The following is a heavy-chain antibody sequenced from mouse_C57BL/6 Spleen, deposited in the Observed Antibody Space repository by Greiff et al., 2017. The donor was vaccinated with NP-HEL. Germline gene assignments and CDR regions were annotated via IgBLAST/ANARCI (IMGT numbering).Heavy chain of an antibody. Sequence: DVQLQESGPGMVKPSQSLSLTCTVTGYSITSGYDWHWIRHFPGNKLEWMGYISYSGSTNYNPSLKSRISITHDTSKNHFFLKLNSVTTEDTATYYCARGENYYGYGAFAYWGQGTLVTVSA. CDR1: GYSITSGYD. J-gene: IGHJ3*01. V-gene: IGHV3-1*01. CDR3: ARGENYYGYGAFAY. D-gene: IGHD2-2*01. CDR2: ISYSGST.